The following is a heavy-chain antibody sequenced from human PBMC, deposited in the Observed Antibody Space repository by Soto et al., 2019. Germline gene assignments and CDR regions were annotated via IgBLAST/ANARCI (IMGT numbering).Heavy chain of an antibody. J-gene: IGHJ4*02. V-gene: IGHV3-30-3*01. CDR1: GFTFSSYA. D-gene: IGHD3-22*01. Sequence: GGSLRLSCAASGFTFSSYAMHWVRQAPGKGLEWVAVISYDGSNKYYADSVKGRFTISRDNSKNTLYLQMNSLRAEDTAVYYCARDTSYDSSGSPFYWGQGAPVTVS. CDR2: ISYDGSNK. CDR3: ARDTSYDSSGSPFY.